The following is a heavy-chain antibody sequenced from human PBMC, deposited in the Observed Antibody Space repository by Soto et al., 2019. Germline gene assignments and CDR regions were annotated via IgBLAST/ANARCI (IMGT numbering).Heavy chain of an antibody. CDR3: ASLDIEYSTADWFDP. CDR2: IYYSGST. D-gene: IGHD6-6*01. Sequence: PSETLSLTCTVSGGSISSYYWSWIRQPPGKGLEWIGYIYYSGSTNYNPSLKSRVTISVDTSKNQFSLKLSSVTAADTAVYYCASLDIEYSTADWFDPWGQGTLVTVSS. J-gene: IGHJ5*02. V-gene: IGHV4-59*08. CDR1: GGSISSYY.